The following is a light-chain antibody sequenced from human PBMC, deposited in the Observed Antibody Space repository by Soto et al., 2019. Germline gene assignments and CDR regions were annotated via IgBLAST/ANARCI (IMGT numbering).Light chain of an antibody. V-gene: IGKV1-12*01. Sequence: DIQMTQSPSSLAASVGDRVTITCRASQLISSWLGWYQQKPGHAPKLLIYAASNLQSGVPSRFSGSASGTEFTLTISRLQPEDFATYYCQQASTFPFTFGGGTEVQIK. CDR3: QQASTFPFT. CDR2: AAS. J-gene: IGKJ4*01. CDR1: QLISSW.